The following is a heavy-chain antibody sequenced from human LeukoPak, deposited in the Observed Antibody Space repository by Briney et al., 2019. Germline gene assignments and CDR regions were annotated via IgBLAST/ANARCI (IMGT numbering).Heavy chain of an antibody. Sequence: GESLKISCKGSGYSFPSYWIGWVRQMPGKGLEWVGIIYPGDSDTRYSPSFQGQVTISVDKSNSTAYLQWSSLKASDTAMYYCARLDGSGSYGAFDIWGQGTMVTVSS. CDR1: GYSFPSYW. D-gene: IGHD3-10*01. CDR3: ARLDGSGSYGAFDI. V-gene: IGHV5-51*01. CDR2: IYPGDSDT. J-gene: IGHJ3*02.